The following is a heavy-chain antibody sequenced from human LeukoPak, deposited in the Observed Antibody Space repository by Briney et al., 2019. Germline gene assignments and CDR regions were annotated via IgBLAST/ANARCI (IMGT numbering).Heavy chain of an antibody. J-gene: IGHJ4*02. V-gene: IGHV4-59*08. CDR1: GGSISSHY. Sequence: PSETLSLTCTVSGGSISSHYWSWIRQPPGKGLEWIGYIYYSGSTNYNPSLKSRVTISVDTSKNQFSLKLSSVTAADTAVYYRARRLSGTLDYWGQGTLVTVSS. D-gene: IGHD3-3*01. CDR3: ARRLSGTLDY. CDR2: IYYSGST.